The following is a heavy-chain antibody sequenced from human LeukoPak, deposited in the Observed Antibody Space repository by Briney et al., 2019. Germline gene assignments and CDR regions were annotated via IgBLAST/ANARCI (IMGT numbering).Heavy chain of an antibody. CDR3: ASRRSIVLVPAFDY. V-gene: IGHV4-34*01. D-gene: IGHD2-2*01. CDR2: INHSGST. CDR1: GGSFIGFH. Sequence: SETLSLTCAVYGGSFIGFHWNWIRQAPGKGLEWIGDINHSGSTNYNPSLKSRVTISVDTSKNQFSLKLNSATAADTAVYYCASRRSIVLVPAFDYWSQGTLVTVSS. J-gene: IGHJ4*02.